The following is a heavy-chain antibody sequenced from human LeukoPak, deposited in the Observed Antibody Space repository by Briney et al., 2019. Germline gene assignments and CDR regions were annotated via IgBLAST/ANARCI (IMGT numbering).Heavy chain of an antibody. CDR1: GFTFSSSA. D-gene: IGHD3-3*01. Sequence: GGSLRLSCAASGFTFSSSAMSWVRQAPGKGLEWVSAISNNGGYTYYADSVQGRFTISRDNSKSTLFLQMNSLRAEDTAPYYCAKSVAIYFYYGLDVWGQGTTVTVSS. CDR2: ISNNGGYT. V-gene: IGHV3-23*01. J-gene: IGHJ6*02. CDR3: AKSVAIYFYYGLDV.